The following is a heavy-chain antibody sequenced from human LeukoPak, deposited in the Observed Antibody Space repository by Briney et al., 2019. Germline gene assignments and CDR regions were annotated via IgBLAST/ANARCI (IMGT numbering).Heavy chain of an antibody. J-gene: IGHJ3*02. V-gene: IGHV1-18*01. D-gene: IGHD3-16*01. Sequence: GASVEVSCKAYGYTFMSYGISWVRQAPGQGLEWMGWISGYSSNTHYAQRLQGRVTMTTDTSTTTAYMELRSLRSDDTAVYYCARATGTWGHDGFDIWGQGTMVTVSS. CDR2: ISGYSSNT. CDR3: ARATGTWGHDGFDI. CDR1: GYTFMSYG.